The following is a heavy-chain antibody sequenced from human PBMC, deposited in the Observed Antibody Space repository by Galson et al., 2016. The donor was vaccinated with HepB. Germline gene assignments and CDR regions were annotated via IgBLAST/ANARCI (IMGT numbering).Heavy chain of an antibody. J-gene: IGHJ4*02. CDR1: GDTSNSFY. D-gene: IGHD2-2*01. CDR3: ASLWTHARPVAY. V-gene: IGHV1-69*10. CDR2: IVGLPGQT. Sequence: SVKVSCKASGDTSNSFYITWVRQAPGQRLEWVGWIVGLPGQTVYAQNFQGKLTITSDRSTNTAYMDLRSLRSGDTAVYYCASLWTHARPVAYWGKGTLVTFSS.